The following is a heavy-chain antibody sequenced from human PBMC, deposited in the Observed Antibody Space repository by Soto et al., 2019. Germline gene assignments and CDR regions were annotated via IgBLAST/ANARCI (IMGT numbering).Heavy chain of an antibody. CDR2: ISYDGSNK. J-gene: IGHJ4*02. Sequence: QVQLVESGGGVVQPGRSLRLSCAASGFTFSSYAMHWVRQAPGKGLEWVAVISYDGSNKYYADSVKGRFTISRDNSKNTLYLQMNSLRAEATAVYYCARQTFDSSGYFTWGYFDYWGQGTLVTVSS. D-gene: IGHD3-22*01. CDR1: GFTFSSYA. CDR3: ARQTFDSSGYFTWGYFDY. V-gene: IGHV3-30-3*01.